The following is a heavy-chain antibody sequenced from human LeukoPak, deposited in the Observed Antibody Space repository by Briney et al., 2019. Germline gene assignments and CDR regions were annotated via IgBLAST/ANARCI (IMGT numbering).Heavy chain of an antibody. J-gene: IGHJ4*02. CDR2: ISSSSSYI. CDR1: GGSISSYY. Sequence: ETLSLTCTVSGGSISSYYWSWIRQPPGKGLEWVSSISSSSSYIYYADSVKGRFTISRDNAKNSLYLQMNSLRAEDTAVYYCARESEYSSGSGDYWGQGTLVTVSS. V-gene: IGHV3-21*01. D-gene: IGHD6-19*01. CDR3: ARESEYSSGSGDY.